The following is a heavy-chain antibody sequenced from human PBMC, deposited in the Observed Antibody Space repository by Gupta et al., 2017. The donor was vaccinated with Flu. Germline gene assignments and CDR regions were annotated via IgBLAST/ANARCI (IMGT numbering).Heavy chain of an antibody. CDR3: TTDPPNYYDSSGIYY. J-gene: IGHJ4*02. CDR2: IKSKTDCGTT. CDR1: GFTVSNDW. V-gene: IGHV3-15*01. Sequence: EVQLVESGGGLVKPGGSLRLSCAASGFTVSNDWLSWVRQAPGKGLEWVGRIKSKTDCGTTDYAAPVKGRFTISRDDSKNTLYLQMNSLKTEDTAVYYCTTDPPNYYDSSGIYYWGQGTLVTVSS. D-gene: IGHD3-22*01.